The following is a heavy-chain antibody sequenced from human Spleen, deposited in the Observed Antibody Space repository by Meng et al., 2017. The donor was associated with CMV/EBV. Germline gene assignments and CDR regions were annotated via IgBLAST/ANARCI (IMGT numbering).Heavy chain of an antibody. CDR1: GFTFSSYW. D-gene: IGHD3-3*01. J-gene: IGHJ3*01. V-gene: IGHV3-74*01. CDR3: ARPYYDYWTAYSNDAFDF. CDR2: ISGDGTTT. Sequence: GGSLRLSCAASGFTFSSYWMHWVRQGPGKRLVWGSRISGDGTTTTYADSVKGRFTISRDNAKNTLYLQMNSLRAEDTAVYYCARPYYDYWTAYSNDAFDFWGQGTMVTVSS.